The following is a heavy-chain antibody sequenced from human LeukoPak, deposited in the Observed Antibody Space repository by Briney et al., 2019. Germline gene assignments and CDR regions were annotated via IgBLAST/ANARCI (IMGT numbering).Heavy chain of an antibody. V-gene: IGHV3-48*01. CDR2: ISSDSSTI. CDR1: GFTFSSYS. CDR3: ARETIEFWSGYSSGYFDY. D-gene: IGHD3-3*01. J-gene: IGHJ4*02. Sequence: GGSLRLSCATSGFTFSSYSMNWVRKAPGKGLEWVSYISSDSSTIYYSDSVKGRFTISRDNAKNSLYLQLYSLRAEDEAVYYCARETIEFWSGYSSGYFDYWGQGTLVTVSS.